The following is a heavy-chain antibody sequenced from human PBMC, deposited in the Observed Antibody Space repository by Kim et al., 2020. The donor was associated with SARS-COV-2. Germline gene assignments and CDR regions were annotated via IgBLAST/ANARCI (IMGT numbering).Heavy chain of an antibody. V-gene: IGHV4-34*01. D-gene: IGHD6-13*01. Sequence: SETLSLICAVYGGSFSGYYWSWIRQPPGKGLEWIGEINHSGSTNYNPSLKSRVTISVDTSKNQFSLKLSSVTAADTAVYYCASRQIAAAGRVPRRFDYWGQGTLVTVSS. CDR3: ASRQIAAAGRVPRRFDY. J-gene: IGHJ4*02. CDR2: INHSGST. CDR1: GGSFSGYY.